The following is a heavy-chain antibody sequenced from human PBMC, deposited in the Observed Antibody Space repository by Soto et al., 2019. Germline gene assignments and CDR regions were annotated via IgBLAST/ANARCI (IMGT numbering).Heavy chain of an antibody. Sequence: VPLVESGGGLVQPGGSLRLSCAAPGFTFSLYNMNWVRQAPGKGLEWLSYISSSSSTIYYADSVKGRFTISRDNAKNSLYLQMNSLRDEDTAVYYCARSTVPLGGQGTLVTVSS. D-gene: IGHD4-17*01. CDR2: ISSSSSTI. V-gene: IGHV3-48*02. J-gene: IGHJ4*02. CDR1: GFTFSLYN. CDR3: ARSTVPL.